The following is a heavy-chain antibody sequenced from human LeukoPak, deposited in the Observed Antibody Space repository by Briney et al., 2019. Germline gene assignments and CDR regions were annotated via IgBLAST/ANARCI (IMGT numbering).Heavy chain of an antibody. V-gene: IGHV4-34*01. J-gene: IGHJ4*02. Sequence: SETLSLTCAVYGGSFSGYYWSWIRQPPGKGLEWIGEINHSGSTNYSPSLKSRVTISVDTSKNQFSLKLYSVTASDAAIYYCARHLSGTTMAHYFDFWGQGTLVTVSS. D-gene: IGHD1-1*01. CDR3: ARHLSGTTMAHYFDF. CDR1: GGSFSGYY. CDR2: INHSGST.